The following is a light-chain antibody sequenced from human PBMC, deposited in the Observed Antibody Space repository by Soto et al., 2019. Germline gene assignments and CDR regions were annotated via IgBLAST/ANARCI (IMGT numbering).Light chain of an antibody. V-gene: IGKV1-5*01. CDR3: QQYNSYPWT. CDR2: DAS. J-gene: IGKJ1*01. CDR1: QSLSGW. Sequence: DIQMTQSPSTLSASVGDRVTITCRASQSLSGWLAWHQQKPEKAPKLLIYDASNLESGVPSRFSGSRSGTEFTLTISSLQPDDFATYYCQQYNSYPWTLGQGTQVEIK.